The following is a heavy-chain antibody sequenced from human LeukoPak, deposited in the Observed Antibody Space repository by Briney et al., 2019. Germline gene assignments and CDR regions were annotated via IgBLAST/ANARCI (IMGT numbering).Heavy chain of an antibody. V-gene: IGHV4-59*08. Sequence: SETLSLTCTVSGASINNNFWTWIRQPPGKGLEWIGYIYSSGSANYNPSLKSRVIISGDTSKNQISLNLTSVTAADTAVYFCARHRDYYDTWGHGTLVTVSS. D-gene: IGHD3-22*01. J-gene: IGHJ4*01. CDR3: ARHRDYYDT. CDR2: IYSSGSA. CDR1: GASINNNF.